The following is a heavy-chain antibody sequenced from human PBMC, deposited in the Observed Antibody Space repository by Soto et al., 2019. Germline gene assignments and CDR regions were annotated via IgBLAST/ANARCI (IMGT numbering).Heavy chain of an antibody. J-gene: IGHJ4*02. CDR2: ISWNSASI. CDR3: VKDSGVWNYDGFDF. CDR1: GFTFDDYA. D-gene: IGHD3-16*01. V-gene: IGHV3-9*01. Sequence: EMQLVESGGGLVQPGRSLRLSCVASGFTFDDYAIHWVRQVPGKGLEWVSGISWNSASIVYAYSVKGRFTISRDNANNSLYLQMNSLRADDSALYYCVKDSGVWNYDGFDFWGQGTLVTVSS.